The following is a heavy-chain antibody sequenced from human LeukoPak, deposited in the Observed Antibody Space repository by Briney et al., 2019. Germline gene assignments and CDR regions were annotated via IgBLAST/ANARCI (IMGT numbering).Heavy chain of an antibody. V-gene: IGHV3-23*01. Sequence: GGSLRLSCAASGFTFSTYAMKWVRQAPGKRLEWVSSITGSGRDTYYAGSVRGRITISRDNSRNTLYLQMNSLRAEDTAVYYCARTCSSTSCKTGRVAFDIWGQGTMVTVSS. J-gene: IGHJ3*02. CDR3: ARTCSSTSCKTGRVAFDI. CDR1: GFTFSTYA. D-gene: IGHD2-2*01. CDR2: ITGSGRDT.